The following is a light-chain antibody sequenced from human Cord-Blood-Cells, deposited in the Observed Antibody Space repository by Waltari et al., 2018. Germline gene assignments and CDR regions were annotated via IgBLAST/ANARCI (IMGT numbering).Light chain of an antibody. CDR1: QSISSY. V-gene: IGKV1-39*01. CDR2: AAS. CDR3: QQSYSTPSFT. J-gene: IGKJ3*01. Sequence: DIQMTQSPSSLSASVGHRDTITCRASQSISSYLTWYQQKPGKAPKLLIYAASSLQTGVPSGFSGSGSGRDFSLTISSLLPEDFATYYCQQSYSTPSFTFGPGTKVDIK.